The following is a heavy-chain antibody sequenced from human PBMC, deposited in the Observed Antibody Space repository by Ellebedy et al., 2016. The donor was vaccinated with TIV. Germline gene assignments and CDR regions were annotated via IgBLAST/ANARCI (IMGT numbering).Heavy chain of an antibody. V-gene: IGHV1-18*01. CDR2: ISAYNDNT. J-gene: IGHJ4*02. CDR3: ATRKSYYDSIN. Sequence: ASVKVSCXAAGYTFTSHGISWVRQAPGQGLEWMGWISAYNDNTNYAQKFQGRVTMTTDTSTSTAYMELRSLRSDDTAVYYCATRKSYYDSINWGQGTLVTVSS. D-gene: IGHD3-22*01. CDR1: GYTFTSHG.